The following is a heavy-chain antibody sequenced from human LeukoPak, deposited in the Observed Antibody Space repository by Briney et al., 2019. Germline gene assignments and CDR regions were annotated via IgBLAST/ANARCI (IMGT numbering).Heavy chain of an antibody. D-gene: IGHD3-16*02. CDR3: AKDQGDYVWGSYRYWAFDI. J-gene: IGHJ3*02. V-gene: IGHV3-30*02. CDR1: GFTFSSYG. CDR2: IRYDGSNK. Sequence: GGSLRLSCAASGFTFSSYGMHWVRQAPGKGLEWVAFIRYDGSNKYYADSVKGRFTISRDNSKNTLYLQMNSLRAEDTAVYYCAKDQGDYVWGSYRYWAFDIWGQGTMVTVSS.